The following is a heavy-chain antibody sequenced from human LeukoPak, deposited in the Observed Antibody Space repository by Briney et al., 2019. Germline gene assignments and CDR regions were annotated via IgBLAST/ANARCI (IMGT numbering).Heavy chain of an antibody. Sequence: ASVKISCKASGYTLTNNYMHSVRQAPGQGLEWMGVIHPSGSSTNYAQKFQGRVTMTKDTSTSTVYIELNTLRSDDTAVYYCARMDMDTAMVTNYLDHWGQGTLLIVSS. CDR3: ARMDMDTAMVTNYLDH. J-gene: IGHJ4*02. CDR1: GYTLTNNY. CDR2: IHPSGSST. D-gene: IGHD5-18*01. V-gene: IGHV1-46*01.